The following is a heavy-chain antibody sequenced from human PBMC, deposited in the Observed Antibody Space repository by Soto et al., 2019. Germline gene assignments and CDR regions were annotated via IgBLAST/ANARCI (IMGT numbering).Heavy chain of an antibody. CDR2: ISYDGSNK. D-gene: IGHD2-2*01. CDR3: ARVVGYCSSTSCGYFDY. V-gene: IGHV3-30-3*01. J-gene: IGHJ4*02. Sequence: QVQLVESGGGVVQPGRSLRLSCAASGFTFSSYAMHWVRQAPGKGLEWVAVISYDGSNKYYADSVKGLFTISRDNSKNALYLQLNSLRAEDTAVYYYARVVGYCSSTSCGYFDYWGQETLVTVSS. CDR1: GFTFSSYA.